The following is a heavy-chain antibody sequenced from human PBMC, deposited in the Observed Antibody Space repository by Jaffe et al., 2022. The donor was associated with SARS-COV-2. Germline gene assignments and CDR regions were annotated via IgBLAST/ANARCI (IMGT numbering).Heavy chain of an antibody. D-gene: IGHD1-1*01. CDR2: IYYSGST. V-gene: IGHV4-59*01. CDR3: ARDTTEVTPSLGYYYYGMDV. J-gene: IGHJ6*02. Sequence: QVQLQESGPGLVKPSETLSLTCTVSGGSISSYYWSWIRQPPGKGLEWIGYIYYSGSTNYNPSLKSRVTISVDTSKNQFSLKLSSVTAADTAVYYCARDTTEVTPSLGYYYYGMDVWGQGTTVTVSS. CDR1: GGSISSYY.